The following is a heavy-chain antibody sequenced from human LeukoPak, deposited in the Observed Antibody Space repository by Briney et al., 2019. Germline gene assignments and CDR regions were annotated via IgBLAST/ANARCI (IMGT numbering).Heavy chain of an antibody. CDR3: ARTLHYYGSGSYGHDWFDP. CDR1: GGSISSSSYY. J-gene: IGHJ5*02. CDR2: IYYSGST. V-gene: IGHV4-39*07. D-gene: IGHD3-10*01. Sequence: SETLSLTCTVSGGSISSSSYYWGWIRQPPGKGLEWVGSIYYSGSTYYNPSLKSRVTISVDTSKNQFSLKLSSVTAADTAVYYCARTLHYYGSGSYGHDWFDPWGQGTLVTVSS.